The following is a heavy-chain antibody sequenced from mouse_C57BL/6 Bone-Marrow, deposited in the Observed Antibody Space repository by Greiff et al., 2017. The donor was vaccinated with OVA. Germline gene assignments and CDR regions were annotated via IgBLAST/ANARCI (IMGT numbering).Heavy chain of an antibody. V-gene: IGHV1-63*01. Sequence: VQLQQSGAELVRPGTSVKMSCKASGYTFTNYWIGWVKQRPGHGLEWIGDIYPGGGYTNYNEKFKGKATLTADKSSSTAYLQFSSLTSEDAAIYDCARHMFEGGHYYAMDYWGQGTSVTVSS. CDR1: GYTFTNYW. D-gene: IGHD3-3*01. CDR3: ARHMFEGGHYYAMDY. J-gene: IGHJ4*01. CDR2: IYPGGGYT.